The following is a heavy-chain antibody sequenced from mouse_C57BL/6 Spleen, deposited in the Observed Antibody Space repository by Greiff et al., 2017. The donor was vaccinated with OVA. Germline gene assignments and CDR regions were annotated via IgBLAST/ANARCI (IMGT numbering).Heavy chain of an antibody. CDR2: INPSTGGT. D-gene: IGHD1-1*01. J-gene: IGHJ2*01. V-gene: IGHV1-42*01. CDR3: ARGSYGSRY. CDR1: GYSFTGYY. Sequence: VHVKQSGPELVKPGASVKISCKASGYSFTGYYMNWVKQSPEKSLEWIGEINPSTGGTTYNQKFKAKATLTVDKSSSTAYMQLKSLTSEDSAVYYCARGSYGSRYWGQGTTLTVSS.